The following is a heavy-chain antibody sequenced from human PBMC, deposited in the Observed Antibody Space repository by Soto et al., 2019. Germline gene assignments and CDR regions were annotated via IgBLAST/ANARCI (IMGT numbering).Heavy chain of an antibody. CDR1: GYSFTSYW. CDR2: IYPGDSDT. V-gene: IGHV5-51*01. CDR3: ARAFSNYDYIWGSYYYYYYMDV. Sequence: GESLKISCKGSGYSFTSYWIGWVRQMPGKGLEWMGIIYPGDSDTRYSPSFQGQVTISADKSISTAYLQWSSLKASDTAMYYCARAFSNYDYIWGSYYYYYYMDVWGKGTTVTVSS. D-gene: IGHD3-16*01. J-gene: IGHJ6*03.